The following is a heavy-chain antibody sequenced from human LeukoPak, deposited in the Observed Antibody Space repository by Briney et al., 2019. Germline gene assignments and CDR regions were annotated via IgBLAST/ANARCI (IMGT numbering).Heavy chain of an antibody. CDR1: GGTFRSFA. CDR2: IIPIFRTA. CDR3: ARALRYYSDSSGYAFDY. D-gene: IGHD3-22*01. Sequence: ASVTVSCKASGGTFRSFAISWVRQAPGQGLEWMGGIIPIFRTANYAQKFQGRVTITADESTSTAYMELSSLRSEDTAVYYCARALRYYSDSSGYAFDYWGQGTLVTVSS. V-gene: IGHV1-69*13. J-gene: IGHJ4*02.